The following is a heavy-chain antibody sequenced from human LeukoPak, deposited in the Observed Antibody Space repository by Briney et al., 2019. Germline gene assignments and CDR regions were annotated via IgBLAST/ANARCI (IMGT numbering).Heavy chain of an antibody. D-gene: IGHD1-26*01. J-gene: IGHJ4*02. CDR2: APHDRSSP. Sequence: GGSLRLSCVGSGFIFSSQSMNWVRQAPNKGLEWVAVAPHDRSSPSHAASVNGRFTISRDNSKDTLFLHMDSLRVDDTAIYYCARQSLGASGLDHWGQGVLVTVSS. CDR1: GFIFSSQS. CDR3: ARQSLGASGLDH. V-gene: IGHV3-30*03.